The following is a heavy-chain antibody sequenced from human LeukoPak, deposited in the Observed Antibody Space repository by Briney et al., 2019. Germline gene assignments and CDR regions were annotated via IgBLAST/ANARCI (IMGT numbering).Heavy chain of an antibody. Sequence: SGTLSLTCTVSGDSINSLDLWSWVRQPPGKGLEWIGEMYLSGTTHSNPSVKSRVTISIDKSKNQFFLNLSSVTAADTAVYYCADLVGRYSSGLYYYYFDYWGQGTLVTVSS. CDR1: GDSINSLDL. CDR3: ADLVGRYSSGLYYYYFDY. J-gene: IGHJ4*02. CDR2: MYLSGTT. V-gene: IGHV4-4*02. D-gene: IGHD3-22*01.